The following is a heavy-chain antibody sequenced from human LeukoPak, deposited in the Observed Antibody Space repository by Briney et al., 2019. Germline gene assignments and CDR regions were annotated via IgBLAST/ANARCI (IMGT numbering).Heavy chain of an antibody. Sequence: PGGSLRLSCAASGFTFSNHALYWVRQAPGKGLEYVSAISPNGGSTYYANSVKGRFTISRDNSKSTVYLQMGSLRAEDMAVYFCARVPLGASTDYFDHWGQGSLVTVSS. J-gene: IGHJ4*02. V-gene: IGHV3-64*01. D-gene: IGHD4/OR15-4a*01. CDR3: ARVPLGASTDYFDH. CDR1: GFTFSNHA. CDR2: ISPNGGST.